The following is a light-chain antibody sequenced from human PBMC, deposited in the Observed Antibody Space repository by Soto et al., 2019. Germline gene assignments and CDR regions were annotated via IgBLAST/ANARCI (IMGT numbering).Light chain of an antibody. CDR1: QSLLHSNGYNY. CDR2: LAS. V-gene: IGKV2-28*01. CDR3: MQLLHPPLT. Sequence: DIVMTQSPLYLPVTPGEPASISCRSSQSLLHSNGYNYLAWFLQKAGQSPQLLIYLASSRASGVPDRFSGSGSGTDFTLEISSVEAEDVGIYYCMQLLHPPLTFGGGTKVDI. J-gene: IGKJ4*01.